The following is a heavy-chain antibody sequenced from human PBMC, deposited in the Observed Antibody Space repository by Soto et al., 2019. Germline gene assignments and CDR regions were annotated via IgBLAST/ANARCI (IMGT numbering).Heavy chain of an antibody. CDR1: GCTFRSYA. J-gene: IGHJ4*02. D-gene: IGHD2-2*01. V-gene: IGHV3-23*01. CDR2: IGGSSGST. Sequence: GGSLRLSCAASGCTFRSYAMSWVRQAPGKGLEWVSAIGGSSGSTDYADSVKGRFTISRDNSKNTLFLQMNSLRAEDTAVYYCAKDRSSTSCYAFDYWGQGTLVTVSS. CDR3: AKDRSSTSCYAFDY.